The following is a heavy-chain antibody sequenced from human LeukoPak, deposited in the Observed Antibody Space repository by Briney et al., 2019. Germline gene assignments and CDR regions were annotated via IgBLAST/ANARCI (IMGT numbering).Heavy chain of an antibody. V-gene: IGHV3-74*01. CDR1: GFTFTGYW. CDR2: INSDGSRT. CDR3: ATGRAAYDY. D-gene: IGHD1-26*01. J-gene: IGHJ4*02. Sequence: GGSLRLSCAASGFTFTGYWMHWVRQAPGKGLVWVSYINSDGSRTSYADSVKGRFTISRDNAKNTLYLQMNSLRADDTAVYYCATGRAAYDYWGQGTLVPVSS.